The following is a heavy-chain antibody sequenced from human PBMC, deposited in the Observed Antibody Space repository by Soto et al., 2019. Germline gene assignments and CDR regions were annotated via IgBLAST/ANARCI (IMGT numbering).Heavy chain of an antibody. V-gene: IGHV4-38-2*02. CDR2: IYHSGST. D-gene: IGHD3-22*01. Sequence: SETLSLTCAVSGYSISSGYYWGWIRQPPGKGLEWIGSIYHSGSTYYNPSLKSRVTISVDTSKNQFSLKLSSVTAADTAVYYCARESDYYDSSGYDDPWGQGTLVTVS. CDR1: GYSISSGYY. CDR3: ARESDYYDSSGYDDP. J-gene: IGHJ5*02.